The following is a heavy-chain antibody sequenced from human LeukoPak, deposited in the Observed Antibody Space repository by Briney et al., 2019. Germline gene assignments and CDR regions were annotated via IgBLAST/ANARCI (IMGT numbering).Heavy chain of an antibody. CDR1: GDSISSGDYY. CDR2: IYTSGST. CDR3: ARVGIAAAGTPFDY. V-gene: IGHV4-61*02. Sequence: SETLSLTCTVSGDSISSGDYYWSWIRQPAGKGLEWIGRIYTSGSTNYNPSLKSRVTISVDTSKNQFSLKLSSVTAADTAVYYCARVGIAAAGTPFDYWGQGTLVTVSS. J-gene: IGHJ4*02. D-gene: IGHD6-13*01.